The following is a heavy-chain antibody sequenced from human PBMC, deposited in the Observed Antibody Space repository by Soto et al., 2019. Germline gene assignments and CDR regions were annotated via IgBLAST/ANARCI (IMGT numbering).Heavy chain of an antibody. Sequence: QVQLVESGGGVVQPGRSLRLSCAASGFTFSSYGMHWVRQAPGKGLEWVAVISYDGSNKYYADSVKGRFTISRDNSKNTEYLQMNSVRAEDTAVYYCAKDTGIWYGSGSYYPFGAFDIWGQGTMVTVSS. CDR3: AKDTGIWYGSGSYYPFGAFDI. CDR2: ISYDGSNK. D-gene: IGHD3-10*01. J-gene: IGHJ3*02. CDR1: GFTFSSYG. V-gene: IGHV3-30*18.